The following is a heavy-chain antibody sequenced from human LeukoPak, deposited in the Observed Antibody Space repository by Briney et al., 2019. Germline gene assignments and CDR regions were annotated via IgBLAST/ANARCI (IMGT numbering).Heavy chain of an antibody. CDR3: AEPEGGYYDIRPD. V-gene: IGHV3-74*01. CDR1: GFDFSSNR. Sequence: LAGGSLRLSCAASGFDFSSNRMHWVRHAPGQGLVWVSRIKGDGISTNYADSVKGRFTISRDNSKNTLYLQMNSLRAEDTAVYYCAEPEGGYYDIRPDWGQGTLVTVSP. J-gene: IGHJ4*02. CDR2: IKGDGIST. D-gene: IGHD3-22*01.